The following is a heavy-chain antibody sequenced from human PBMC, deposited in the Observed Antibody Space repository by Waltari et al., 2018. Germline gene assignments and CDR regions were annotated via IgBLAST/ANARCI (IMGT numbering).Heavy chain of an antibody. CDR3: ANAPSGGRFSVPGIDY. CDR2: ISYDAMTE. CDR1: GFTFGSYG. V-gene: IGHV3-30*18. D-gene: IGHD2-15*01. Sequence: LVESGGGVVQPGRSLTLSCAASGFTFGSYGIHWVRQAPGKGLEWLALISYDAMTEYYADSVKGRFTVSRDNSKNLAFLQLNSLRPEDTAMYFCANAPSGGRFSVPGIDYWGQGTLVTVSS. J-gene: IGHJ4*02.